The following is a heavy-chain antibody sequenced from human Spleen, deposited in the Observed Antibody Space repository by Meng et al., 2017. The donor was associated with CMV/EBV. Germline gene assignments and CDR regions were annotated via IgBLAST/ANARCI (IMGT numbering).Heavy chain of an antibody. CDR2: IYHSGST. V-gene: IGHV4-59*01. CDR3: AKVLIALPTYYYGMDV. D-gene: IGHD6-6*01. Sequence: SETLSLTCTVSGGSISSYYWSWIRQPPGKGLEWIGYIYHSGSTNYNLALKSRVTISVDTSKNQFSLKLSSVTAADTAVYYCAKVLIALPTYYYGMDVWGQGTTVTVSS. CDR1: GGSISSYY. J-gene: IGHJ6*02.